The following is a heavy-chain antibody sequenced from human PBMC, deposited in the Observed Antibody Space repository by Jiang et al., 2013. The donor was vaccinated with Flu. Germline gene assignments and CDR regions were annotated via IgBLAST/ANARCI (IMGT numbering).Heavy chain of an antibody. V-gene: IGHV5-51*01. CDR3: ARQYKGATVTTTFDY. D-gene: IGHD4-17*01. CDR1: GYSFTSYW. CDR2: IYPGDSDT. Sequence: GAEVKKPGESLKISCKGSGYSFTSYWIGWVRQMPGKGLEWMGIIYPGDSDTRYSPSFQGQVTISADKSISXAYLQWSSLKASDTAMYYCARQYKGATVTTTFDYWGQGTLVTVSS. J-gene: IGHJ4*02.